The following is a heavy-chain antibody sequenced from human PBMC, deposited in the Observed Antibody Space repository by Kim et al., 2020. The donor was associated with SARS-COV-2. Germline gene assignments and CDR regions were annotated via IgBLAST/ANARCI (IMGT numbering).Heavy chain of an antibody. CDR1: GYSISSGYY. CDR3: ARAKQRVRGDPTLDY. CDR2: IYHSGST. Sequence: SETLSLTCTVSGYSISSGYYWGWIRQPPGKGLEWIGSIYHSGSTYYNPSLKSRVTISVDTSKNQFSLKLSSVTAADTAVYYCARAKQRVRGDPTLDYWGQGTLVTVSS. V-gene: IGHV4-38-2*02. D-gene: IGHD3-10*01. J-gene: IGHJ4*02.